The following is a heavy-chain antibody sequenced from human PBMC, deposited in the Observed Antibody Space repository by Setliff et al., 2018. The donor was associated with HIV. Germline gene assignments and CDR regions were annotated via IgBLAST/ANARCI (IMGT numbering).Heavy chain of an antibody. V-gene: IGHV4-39*01. J-gene: IGHJ6*03. CDR3: ARGIGPLPNWENFYYSMDV. D-gene: IGHD1-26*01. Sequence: SETLSLTCTVSGGSISSSSYYWGWIRQPPGKGLEWIGSIYYSGSTYSNPSLKSRVTISADTSKNQISLKLNSVTAADPAVYYCARGIGPLPNWENFYYSMDVWGKGTTVTVSS. CDR2: IYYSGST. CDR1: GGSISSSSYY.